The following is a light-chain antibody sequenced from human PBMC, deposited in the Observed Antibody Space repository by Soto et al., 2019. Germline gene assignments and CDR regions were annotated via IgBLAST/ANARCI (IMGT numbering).Light chain of an antibody. Sequence: QSALTQPPSASGSPGQSVTISCTGTSSDVAGYNYVSWYQQHPGKAPKLMIYEVNRRPSGVPDRFSGSKSGNTASLTVSGLQAEDEADYYCSSYAGSNHVVFGGGTKVTVL. V-gene: IGLV2-8*01. J-gene: IGLJ2*01. CDR2: EVN. CDR1: SSDVAGYNY. CDR3: SSYAGSNHVV.